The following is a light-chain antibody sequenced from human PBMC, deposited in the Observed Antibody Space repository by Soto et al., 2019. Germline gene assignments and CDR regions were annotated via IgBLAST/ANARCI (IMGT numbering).Light chain of an antibody. Sequence: QSLLTQPPSVSGAPGQRVTISCTGRSSNIGAGYHVHWYQQLPGTAPKLLIYGNSNRPSGVPDRFSGSKSGTSASLAITGLQAEDEADYFCQSYDSSLSGVIFGGGTKVTVL. V-gene: IGLV1-40*01. CDR1: SSNIGAGYH. CDR2: GNS. CDR3: QSYDSSLSGVI. J-gene: IGLJ2*01.